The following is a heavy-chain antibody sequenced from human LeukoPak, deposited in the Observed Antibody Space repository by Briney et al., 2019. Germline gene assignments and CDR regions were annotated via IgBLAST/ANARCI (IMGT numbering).Heavy chain of an antibody. CDR3: ARVSGYCSGGSCFDWFDP. CDR2: IYTSGST. D-gene: IGHD2-15*01. J-gene: IGHJ5*02. Sequence: SETLSLTCTVSGGSISSGSYYWSWIRQPAGKGLEWIGRIYTSGSTNYNPSLKSRVTISVDTSKNQFSLKLSSVTAADTAVYYCARVSGYCSGGSCFDWFDPWGQGTLVTVSS. V-gene: IGHV4-61*02. CDR1: GGSISSGSYY.